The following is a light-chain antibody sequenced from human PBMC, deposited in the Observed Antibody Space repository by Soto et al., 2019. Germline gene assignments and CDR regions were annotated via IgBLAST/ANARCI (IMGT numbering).Light chain of an antibody. J-gene: IGKJ2*01. CDR2: GAS. V-gene: IGKV3-20*01. CDR3: QQYGSSPHT. CDR1: QSVSSSY. Sequence: EIVLTQSPGTLSLSPGDRATLSCRASQSVSSSYLAWYQHKPGQAPGLLIYGASSRATGFPDRFSGSGSGTDFTLTISRLEPEDFAEYYCQQYGSSPHTFGQWTKLEIK.